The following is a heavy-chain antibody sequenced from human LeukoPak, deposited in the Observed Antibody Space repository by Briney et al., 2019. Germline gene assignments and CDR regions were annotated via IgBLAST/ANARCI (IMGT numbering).Heavy chain of an antibody. CDR1: GFTFSSYW. D-gene: IGHD3-9*01. CDR3: TRDLMDYDVSTGLHHYYMDV. Sequence: GGSRRLSCVASGFTFSSYWMHWVRQDPRKGLVWVSRISVDGRNINYADSVRGRFTISRDNAKNTLYLQMNTLRVEDTAVYYCTRDLMDYDVSTGLHHYYMDVWGQGTTVTVSS. V-gene: IGHV3-74*01. J-gene: IGHJ6*02. CDR2: ISVDGRNI.